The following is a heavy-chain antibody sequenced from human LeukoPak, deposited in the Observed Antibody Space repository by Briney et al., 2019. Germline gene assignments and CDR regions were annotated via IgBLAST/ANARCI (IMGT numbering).Heavy chain of an antibody. Sequence: ASVKVSCKASGYTFTSYYMHWVRQAPGQGLEWMGIINPSGGSTSYAQKFQGRVTMTRDTSTSTVYMELSSLRSEDTAVYYCAREENTSSYSSGWYGWFDPWGQGTLVTVSS. V-gene: IGHV1-46*01. CDR2: INPSGGST. J-gene: IGHJ5*02. CDR1: GYTFTSYY. D-gene: IGHD6-19*01. CDR3: AREENTSSYSSGWYGWFDP.